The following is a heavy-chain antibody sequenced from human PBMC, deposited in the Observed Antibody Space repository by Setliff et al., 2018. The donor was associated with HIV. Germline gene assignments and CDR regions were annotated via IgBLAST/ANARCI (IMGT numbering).Heavy chain of an antibody. V-gene: IGHV1-69*13. Sequence: SVKVSCKASGGTFSRLAISWVRQAPGQGLEWMGGIIPIYGTVNYAQKFQGRVTITADESTTTACMELSSLRSEDTAVYYCATSPRGTYYDILTGLPRGYFDPWGQGTQVTVSS. D-gene: IGHD3-9*01. CDR1: GGTFSRLA. CDR2: IIPIYGTV. CDR3: ATSPRGTYYDILTGLPRGYFDP. J-gene: IGHJ5*02.